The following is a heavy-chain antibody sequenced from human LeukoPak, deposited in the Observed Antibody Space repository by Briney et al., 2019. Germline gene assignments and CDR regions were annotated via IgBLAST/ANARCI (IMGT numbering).Heavy chain of an antibody. CDR2: INSDGTTT. CDR3: ATSGYYFSNFDY. V-gene: IGHV3-74*01. J-gene: IGHJ4*02. Sequence: PGGSLRLSCAASGFXFRNYWIHWVRQAPGKGLMWVSRINSDGTTTIYADSVRGQFTISRDNAKNTLYLQMNSLRAEDTAVYYCATSGYYFSNFDYWGQGILVTVSS. CDR1: GFXFRNYW. D-gene: IGHD3-22*01.